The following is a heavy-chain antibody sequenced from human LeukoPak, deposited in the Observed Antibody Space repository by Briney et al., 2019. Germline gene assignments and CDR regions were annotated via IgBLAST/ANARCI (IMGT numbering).Heavy chain of an antibody. V-gene: IGHV3-23*01. J-gene: IGHJ4*02. CDR3: AKVPYYYDSSGQFDY. CDR1: GFIFSTCA. Sequence: GGSLRLSCVASGFIFSTCAMTWVRQAPGKGLEWVSGISGSGGSTYYADSVKGRFTISRDNSKNTLYLQMNSLRAEDTAVYYCAKVPYYYDSSGQFDYWGQGTLVTVSS. D-gene: IGHD3-22*01. CDR2: ISGSGGST.